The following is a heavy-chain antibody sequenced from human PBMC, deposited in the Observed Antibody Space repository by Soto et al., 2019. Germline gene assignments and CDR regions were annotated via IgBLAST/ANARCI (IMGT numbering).Heavy chain of an antibody. Sequence: SETLSLTCTVYGGSFSGYSWNWIRQPPGKGLEWIGEIDHSGSTNYNPSLKSRATISVDTSKNYFSLKLSFVTAADTALYYCARGPMGSTSWFDPWGQGTLVTVSS. D-gene: IGHD2-2*01. V-gene: IGHV4-34*01. CDR3: ARGPMGSTSWFDP. J-gene: IGHJ5*02. CDR1: GGSFSGYS. CDR2: IDHSGST.